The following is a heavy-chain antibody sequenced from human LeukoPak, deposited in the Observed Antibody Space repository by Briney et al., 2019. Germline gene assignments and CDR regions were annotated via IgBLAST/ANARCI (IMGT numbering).Heavy chain of an antibody. CDR1: GGTFSSYA. D-gene: IGHD3-9*01. CDR2: IIPILGIA. CDR3: ARSTTYYDILTGYYPFDY. V-gene: IGHV1-69*04. J-gene: IGHJ4*02. Sequence: SVKVSCKASGGTFSSYAISWVRQAPGQGLEWMGRIIPILGIANYAQKFQGRVTITADKSTSTAYMELRSLRSDDTAVYYCARSTTYYDILTGYYPFDYWGQGTLVTVSS.